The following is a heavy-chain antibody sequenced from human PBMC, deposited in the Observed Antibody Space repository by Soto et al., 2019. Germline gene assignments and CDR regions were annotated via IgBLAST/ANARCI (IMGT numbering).Heavy chain of an antibody. Sequence: DVKLVESGGGLVQPGESLRLSCAASGFTFSSYWMHWVRQDPGMGLVWVATINTDGTTTQYADSVKGRFTVSRDNARNTLFLQMNGVIAEDTALYYCAKDLSGGQSYYWGQGTLVTVSS. CDR2: INTDGTTT. D-gene: IGHD3-16*01. CDR3: AKDLSGGQSYY. J-gene: IGHJ4*02. V-gene: IGHV3-74*01. CDR1: GFTFSSYW.